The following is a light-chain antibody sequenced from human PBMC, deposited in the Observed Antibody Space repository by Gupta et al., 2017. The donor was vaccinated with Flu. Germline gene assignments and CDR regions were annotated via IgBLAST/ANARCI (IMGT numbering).Light chain of an antibody. CDR1: ALARTF. J-gene: IGLJ3*02. Sequence: PQPPSVSVSPGRTARITCSGAALARTFAYWFQQKSGQAPVLVIYEDNKRPTGIPERFSGATSGTTATLTISRAQGEDGADYYCDSKNNSSNHRVFGGGTKVTVL. CDR2: EDN. V-gene: IGLV3-10*01. CDR3: DSKNNSSNHRV.